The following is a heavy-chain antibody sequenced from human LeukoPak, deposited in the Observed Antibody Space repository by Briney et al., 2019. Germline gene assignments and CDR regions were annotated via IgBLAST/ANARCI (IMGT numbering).Heavy chain of an antibody. CDR2: ISSSGSTI. J-gene: IGHJ5*02. CDR1: GFTFSDYY. D-gene: IGHD3-10*01. Sequence: GGSLRLSCAASGFTFSDYYMSWIRQAPGKGLEWVSYISSSGSTIYYADSVKGRFTISRDNAKNSLYLQMNSLRAEDTAVYYCARDPNGSGSYYSDWFDPWGREPWSPSPQ. V-gene: IGHV3-11*01. CDR3: ARDPNGSGSYYSDWFDP.